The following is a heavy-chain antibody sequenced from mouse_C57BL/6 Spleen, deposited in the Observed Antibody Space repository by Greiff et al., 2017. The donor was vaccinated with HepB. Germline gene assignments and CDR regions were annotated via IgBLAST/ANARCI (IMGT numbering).Heavy chain of an antibody. CDR2: ISSGSSTI. CDR1: GFTFSDYG. V-gene: IGHV5-17*01. D-gene: IGHD3-3*01. J-gene: IGHJ3*01. CDR3: ARQEGQGFAY. Sequence: DVMLVESGGGLVKPGGSLKLSCAASGFTFSDYGMHWVRQAPEKGLEWVAYISSGSSTIYYADTVKGRFTISRDNAKNTLFLQMTSLRSEDTAMYYCARQEGQGFAYWGQGTLVTVSA.